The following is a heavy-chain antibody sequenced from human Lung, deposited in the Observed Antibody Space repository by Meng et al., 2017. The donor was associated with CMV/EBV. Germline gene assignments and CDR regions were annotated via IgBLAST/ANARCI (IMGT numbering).Heavy chain of an antibody. D-gene: IGHD3-3*01. CDR1: GGSFSGYY. CDR3: ARTTYDFWSGIDYYYYYGMDV. J-gene: IGHJ6*02. CDR2: INHSGST. V-gene: IGHV4-34*01. Sequence: GSLRLXCAVYGGSFSGYYWSWIRQPPGKGLEWIGEINHSGSTNYNPSLKSRVTISVDTSKNQFSLKLSSVTAADTAVYYCARTTYDFWSGIDYYYYYGMDVWGQGTXVTVSS.